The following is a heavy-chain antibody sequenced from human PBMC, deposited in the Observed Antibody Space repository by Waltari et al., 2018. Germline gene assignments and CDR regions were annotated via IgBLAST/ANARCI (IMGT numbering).Heavy chain of an antibody. CDR3: ARDRGGSYYGPDYYYYYMDV. CDR2: IYPNPGKA. CDR1: GGTFSSYA. Sequence: QVQLVQSGAEVKKPGSSVKVSCKASGGTFSSYAISWVRQAPGQGLEWMGGIYPNPGKANYAQKFQGRVTITADESTSTAYMELSSLRSEDTAVYYCARDRGGSYYGPDYYYYYMDVWGKGTTVTVSS. D-gene: IGHD1-26*01. J-gene: IGHJ6*03. V-gene: IGHV1-69*11.